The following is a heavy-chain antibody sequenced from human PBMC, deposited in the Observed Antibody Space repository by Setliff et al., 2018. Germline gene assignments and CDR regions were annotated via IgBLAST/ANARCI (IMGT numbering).Heavy chain of an antibody. V-gene: IGHV4-61*02. CDR2: VYSSVYSSGIT. Sequence: PSETLSLTCTVSGGSMGSGPNYWSWIRQPAGGGLEWVGRVYSSVYSSGITSYNPSLKSRVTISMDTSKNQFSLGLTSVTAADTAVYYCASESVGDESVRPQYYTDVWGRGTTVTVSS. D-gene: IGHD3-3*01. CDR3: ASESVGDESVRPQYYTDV. CDR1: GGSMGSGPNY. J-gene: IGHJ6*03.